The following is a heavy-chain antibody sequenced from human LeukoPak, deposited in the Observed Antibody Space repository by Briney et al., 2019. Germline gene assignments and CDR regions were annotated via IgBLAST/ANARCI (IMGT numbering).Heavy chain of an antibody. J-gene: IGHJ5*02. V-gene: IGHV1-2*06. D-gene: IGHD2/OR15-2a*01. CDR1: GYTFTGYY. CDR2: INPNSGGT. Sequence: ASVKVSCKASGYTFTGYYMHWVRQAPGQGLEWMGRINPNSGGTNYAQKFQGRVTMTRDTSISTAYMELSRLRSDDTAVYYCAREAESNDWFDPWGQGTLATVSS. CDR3: AREAESNDWFDP.